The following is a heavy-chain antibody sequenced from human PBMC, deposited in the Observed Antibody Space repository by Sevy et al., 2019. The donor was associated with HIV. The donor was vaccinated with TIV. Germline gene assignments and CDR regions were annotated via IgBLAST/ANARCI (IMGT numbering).Heavy chain of an antibody. D-gene: IGHD1-1*01. CDR3: TTSPRPNLADY. CDR2: IYGGGET. V-gene: IGHV3-53*01. Sequence: GGSLRLSCAASGFSVSSNFMSWVRQVPGRGLEWVSIIYGGGETYYAESVKGRFTISRDSSRNTVFLQMNSLRAEDTAIYFCTTSPRPNLADYWGQGTLVTVSS. J-gene: IGHJ4*02. CDR1: GFSVSSNF.